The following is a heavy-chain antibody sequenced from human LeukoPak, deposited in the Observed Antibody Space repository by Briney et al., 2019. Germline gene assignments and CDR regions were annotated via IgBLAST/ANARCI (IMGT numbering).Heavy chain of an antibody. CDR2: IYTSGST. D-gene: IGHD1-26*01. CDR3: ARASSGSYYGSTVNFDY. J-gene: IGHJ4*02. CDR1: GGSISSYY. Sequence: SETLSLTCTVSGGSISSYYWSWIRQPAGKGLEWIGRIYTSGSTNYNPSLKSRVTISVDTSKNQFSLKLSSVTAADTAVYYCARASSGSYYGSTVNFDYWGQGTLVTVSS. V-gene: IGHV4-4*07.